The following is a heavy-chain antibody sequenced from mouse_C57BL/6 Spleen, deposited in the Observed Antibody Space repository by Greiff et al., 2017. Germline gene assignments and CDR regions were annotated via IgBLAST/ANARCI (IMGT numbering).Heavy chain of an antibody. CDR3: ARRDYYGLDD. J-gene: IGHJ2*01. Sequence: LVESGPELVKPGASVKISCKASGYSFTSYYINWVKQKPGQGLEWIGWIYPGSGNTKYNEKFKSKATLTADTSSSTAYMQLSSLTSEDSAVYYGARRDYYGLDDWGQGTTRTVSS. V-gene: IGHV1-66*01. CDR1: GYSFTSYY. CDR2: IYPGSGNT. D-gene: IGHD1-1*01.